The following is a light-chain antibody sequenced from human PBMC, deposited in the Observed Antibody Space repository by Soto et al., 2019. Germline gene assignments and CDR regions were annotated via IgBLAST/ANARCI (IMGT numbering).Light chain of an antibody. V-gene: IGLV1-40*01. CDR3: QSYDSSLRGYV. CDR1: SSNIGAGYD. J-gene: IGLJ1*01. Sequence: QSVLTQPPSVSGAPGQRVTISCIVSSSNIGAGYDVHWYQQLPGTAPKLLIYGNSNRPSGVPDRFSGSKSGTSASLAITRLQAEDEADSYCQSYDSSLRGYVFGTGTKLTVL. CDR2: GNS.